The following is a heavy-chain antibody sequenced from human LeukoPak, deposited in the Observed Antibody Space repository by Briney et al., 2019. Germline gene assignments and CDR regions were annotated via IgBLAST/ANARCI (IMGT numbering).Heavy chain of an antibody. Sequence: GGSLRLSCAASGFTFSSYSMNWVRQAPGKGLEWVSSISSSSSYIYYADSVKGRFTISRDNAKNSLYLQMNSLRAEDTAVYYCARDGPRITDTQPNSWGQGTLVTVSS. D-gene: IGHD1-14*01. CDR1: GFTFSSYS. J-gene: IGHJ4*02. V-gene: IGHV3-21*01. CDR2: ISSSSSYI. CDR3: ARDGPRITDTQPNS.